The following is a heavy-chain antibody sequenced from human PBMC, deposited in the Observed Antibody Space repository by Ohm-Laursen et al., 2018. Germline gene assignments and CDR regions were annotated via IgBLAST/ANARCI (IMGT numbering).Heavy chain of an antibody. J-gene: IGHJ3*02. Sequence: SLRLSCTASGFTFSSYEMNWVRQAPGKGLEWVSYISSSGSTIYYADSVKGRFTISRDNAKNSLYLQMNSLRAEDTAVYYCASSSSGYYPDAFDIWGQGTMVTVSS. CDR2: ISSSGSTI. CDR1: GFTFSSYE. V-gene: IGHV3-48*03. D-gene: IGHD3-22*01. CDR3: ASSSSGYYPDAFDI.